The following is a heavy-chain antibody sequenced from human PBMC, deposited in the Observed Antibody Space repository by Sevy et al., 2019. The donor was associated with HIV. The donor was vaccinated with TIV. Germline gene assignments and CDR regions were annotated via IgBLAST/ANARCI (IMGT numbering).Heavy chain of an antibody. D-gene: IGHD1-1*01. CDR2: ISFDATNK. CDR3: ALERLSSDVAEYFQN. Sequence: GGSLRLSCAASGFTFNRYSMHWVRLAPGKGLEWVASISFDATNKDYPDSVKGRFTISRDNFQNSLFLQMDSLRPEDTAVYYCALERLSSDVAEYFQNWGQGTLVTVSS. J-gene: IGHJ1*01. CDR1: GFTFNRYS. V-gene: IGHV3-30-3*01.